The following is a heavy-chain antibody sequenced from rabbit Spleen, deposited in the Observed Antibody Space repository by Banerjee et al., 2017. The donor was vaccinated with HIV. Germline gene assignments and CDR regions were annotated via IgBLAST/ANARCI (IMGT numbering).Heavy chain of an antibody. CDR3: TRNFDL. CDR1: VFSFNDDYV. Sequence: QEQLGESGGDLVKPEGSLKLPCTASVFSFNDDYVMCRVRQAPGKGLKWIACINTWSKSPVSASWPKGRFMMSKTSSTTVTLEMTSLTAADTATYFCTRNFDLWGQGTLVTVS. J-gene: IGHJ4*01. CDR2: INTWSKSP. V-gene: IGHV1S45*01.